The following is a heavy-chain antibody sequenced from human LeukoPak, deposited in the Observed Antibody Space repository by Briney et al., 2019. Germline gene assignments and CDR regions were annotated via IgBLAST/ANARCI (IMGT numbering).Heavy chain of an antibody. D-gene: IGHD3-10*01. J-gene: IGHJ4*02. CDR2: IYTSGST. Sequence: PSETLSLTCTVSGGSLSSYYWSWIRQPAGKGLEWIGRIYTSGSTNYNPSLKSRVTMSVDTSKNQFSLKLSSVTAADTAVYYCARDSNYGSGSYPDYWGQGTLVTVSS. CDR3: ARDSNYGSGSYPDY. CDR1: GGSLSSYY. V-gene: IGHV4-4*07.